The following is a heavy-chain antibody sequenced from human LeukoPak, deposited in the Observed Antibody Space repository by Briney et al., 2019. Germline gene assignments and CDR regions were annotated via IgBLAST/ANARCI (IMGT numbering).Heavy chain of an antibody. CDR2: IYYSGST. Sequence: SQTLSLTCTVSGGSISSGDYYWSWIRQPPGKRLEWIGYIYYSGSTYYNPSLKSRVTISVDTSKNQFSLKLSSVTAADTAVYYCARANPPRYYYGMDVWGQGTTVTVSS. CDR1: GGSISSGDYY. V-gene: IGHV4-30-4*01. CDR3: ARANPPRYYYGMDV. J-gene: IGHJ6*02. D-gene: IGHD1-14*01.